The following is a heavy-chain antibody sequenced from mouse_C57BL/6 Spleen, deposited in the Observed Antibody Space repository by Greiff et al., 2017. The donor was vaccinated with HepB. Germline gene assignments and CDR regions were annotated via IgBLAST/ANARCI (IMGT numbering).Heavy chain of an antibody. J-gene: IGHJ3*01. V-gene: IGHV1-54*01. D-gene: IGHD3-2*02. CDR2: INPGSGGT. Sequence: VKLQESGAELVRPGTSVKVSCKASGYAFTNYLIEWVKQRPGQGLEWIGVINPGSGGTNYNEKFKGKATLTADKSSSTAYMQLSSLTSEDSAVDFCARGDSSGYWFAYWGQGTLVTVSA. CDR3: ARGDSSGYWFAY. CDR1: GYAFTNYL.